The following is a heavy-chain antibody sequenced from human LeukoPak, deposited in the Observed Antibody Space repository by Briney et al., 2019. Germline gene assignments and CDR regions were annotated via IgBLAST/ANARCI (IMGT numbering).Heavy chain of an antibody. Sequence: GGSLRPSCAAAGFTFSSYEMNWVRQAQGKGLEWVSYISSSGSTIYYADSVKGRFTISRDNAKNSLYLQMNSLRAEDTAVYYCARDREGTAMVHFDYWGQGTLVTVSS. V-gene: IGHV3-48*03. J-gene: IGHJ4*02. D-gene: IGHD5-18*01. CDR2: ISSSGSTI. CDR1: GFTFSSYE. CDR3: ARDREGTAMVHFDY.